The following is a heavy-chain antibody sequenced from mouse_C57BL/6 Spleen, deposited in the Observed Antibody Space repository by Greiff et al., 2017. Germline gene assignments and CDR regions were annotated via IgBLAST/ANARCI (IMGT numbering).Heavy chain of an antibody. V-gene: IGHV3-6*01. CDR3: ARDRTTVVATPYDYAMDY. J-gene: IGHJ4*01. D-gene: IGHD1-1*01. CDR2: ISYDGSN. Sequence: EVKLQESGPSLVKPSQSLSLTCSVTGYSITSGYYWNWIRQFPGNKLEWMGYISYDGSNNYNPSLKNRISITRDTSKNQFFLKLNSVTTEDTATYDCARDRTTVVATPYDYAMDYWGQGTSVTVSS. CDR1: GYSITSGYY.